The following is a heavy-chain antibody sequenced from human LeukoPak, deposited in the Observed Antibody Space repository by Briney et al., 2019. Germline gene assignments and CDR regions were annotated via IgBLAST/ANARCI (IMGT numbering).Heavy chain of an antibody. CDR3: TTGSFALWFGELCFDY. D-gene: IGHD3-10*01. CDR2: IKSKTDGGTT. J-gene: IGHJ4*02. Sequence: GGSLRLSCAASGFTFSNAWMSWVRQAPGKGLEWVGRIKSKTDGGTTDYAAPVKGRFTISRDDSKNTLYLQMNSLKTEDTAVYYCTTGSFALWFGELCFDYWGQGTLVTVSS. CDR1: GFTFSNAW. V-gene: IGHV3-15*01.